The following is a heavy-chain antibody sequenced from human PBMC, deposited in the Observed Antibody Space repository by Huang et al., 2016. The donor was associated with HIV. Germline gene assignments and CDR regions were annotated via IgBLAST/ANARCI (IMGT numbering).Heavy chain of an antibody. CDR2: ISAASGDT. Sequence: QIQLMQSGPELKQPGASVKVSCKASGYTFTSSGITWGRQATGQWPEWMGWISAASGDTEYAQKFQGRVTLTTDNSTNIAYMELRSLRSDDTAKYYCARDPKYHSIGYYRQRRGIDIWGQGTMVIVSS. J-gene: IGHJ3*02. CDR1: GYTFTSSG. D-gene: IGHD3-22*01. V-gene: IGHV1-18*01. CDR3: ARDPKYHSIGYYRQRRGIDI.